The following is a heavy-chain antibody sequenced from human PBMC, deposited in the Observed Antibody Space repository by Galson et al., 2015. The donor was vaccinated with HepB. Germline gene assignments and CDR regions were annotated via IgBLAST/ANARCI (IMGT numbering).Heavy chain of an antibody. CDR3: ARGGMATIGGPTFDY. CDR1: RYTFTKFG. J-gene: IGHJ4*02. V-gene: IGHV1-18*01. CDR2: INPYNGNT. D-gene: IGHD5-24*01. Sequence: SVKVSCKAYRYTFTKFGISWVRQAPGQGLEWMGWINPYNGNTNYTREFQGRVTMTTDTSTSTAYMELRSLRSDDTAVYYWARGGMATIGGPTFDYWGQGTLVTVSS.